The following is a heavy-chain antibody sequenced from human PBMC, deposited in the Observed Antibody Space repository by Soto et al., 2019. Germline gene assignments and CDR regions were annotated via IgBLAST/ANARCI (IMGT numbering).Heavy chain of an antibody. Sequence: ASVKVSCKASGFDFGSFGIQFLRQTRGRGLEWIGWIVVVSGSTNYARQFQGRVAISRDMSSSTAYLDLYDLKSDDTAVYFCSADHPHMAMGWPVWGQGTTVTVSS. CDR2: IVVVSGST. CDR1: GFDFGSFG. J-gene: IGHJ6*02. V-gene: IGHV1-58*02. D-gene: IGHD1-26*01. CDR3: SADHPHMAMGWPV.